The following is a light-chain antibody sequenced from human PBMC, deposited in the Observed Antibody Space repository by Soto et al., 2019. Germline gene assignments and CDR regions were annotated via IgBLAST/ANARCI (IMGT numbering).Light chain of an antibody. CDR1: QSVSIL. CDR2: GAT. J-gene: IGKJ1*01. CDR3: QHFVNSLTWT. V-gene: IGKV3-15*01. Sequence: EIVMTHSPATLSVSPCERATLSCSASQSVSILLAWYQQKPGQAPRLLIHGATTRATGIPARFSGSGSGTEFTLTISRLEPEDFAVYYCQHFVNSLTWTFGQGTKVDI.